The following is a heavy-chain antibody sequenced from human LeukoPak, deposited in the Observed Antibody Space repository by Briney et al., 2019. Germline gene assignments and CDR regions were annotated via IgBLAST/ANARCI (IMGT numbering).Heavy chain of an antibody. Sequence: GASVKVSCKVSGYTLTEVSMHWVRQAPGKGLEWKGGFDPEDGETIYAQKFQGRVTMTEDTSTDTAYMELSSLRSEDTAVYYCATGAQSEDPYYYYYMDVWGKGTTVTVSS. V-gene: IGHV1-24*01. CDR3: ATGAQSEDPYYYYYMDV. CDR2: FDPEDGET. CDR1: GYTLTEVS. J-gene: IGHJ6*03. D-gene: IGHD1-14*01.